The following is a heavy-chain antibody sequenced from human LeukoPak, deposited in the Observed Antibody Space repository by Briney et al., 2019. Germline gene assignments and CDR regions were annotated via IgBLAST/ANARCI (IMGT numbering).Heavy chain of an antibody. Sequence: PGGSLRLSCVVSGFTVSSYNMNWVRQAPGKGLEWVSCISISSSYMHYADSVKGRFTISRDNAKNSLYLQMNSLRAEDTAVYYCARALTTLTYEGYWGQGTLVTVSS. CDR3: ARALTTLTYEGY. D-gene: IGHD1-1*01. CDR2: ISISSSYM. V-gene: IGHV3-21*01. CDR1: GFTVSSYN. J-gene: IGHJ4*02.